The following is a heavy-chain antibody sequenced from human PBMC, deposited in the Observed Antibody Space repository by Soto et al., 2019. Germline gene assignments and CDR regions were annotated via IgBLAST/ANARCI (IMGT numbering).Heavy chain of an antibody. CDR3: ARDTYSSGWYDF. CDR1: GFTVSSGY. J-gene: IGHJ5*01. CDR2: LFSGGSS. Sequence: PGGSLRLSCAASGFTVSSGYMAWVRQAPGKGLEWISVLFSGGSSYYADSMKGRFTISRDNSKNTLSLEMSSLRLEDTAVYFCARDTYSSGWYDFWGQGTLVTVPQ. V-gene: IGHV3-53*05. D-gene: IGHD6-19*01.